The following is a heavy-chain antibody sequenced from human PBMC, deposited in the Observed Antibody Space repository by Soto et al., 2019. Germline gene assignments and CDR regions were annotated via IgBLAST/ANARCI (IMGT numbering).Heavy chain of an antibody. CDR2: ISWNGGST. V-gene: IGHV3-20*04. Sequence: VQLVESGGSAVRPGGSLRLSCAASGFTFDDYGMSWVRQAPGKGLEWVSAISWNGGSTSYADSVKGRFTISRDNAKNSLYLQMNSLSAEDTALYYCARDRGSWFDYWGQRTLVSVSS. D-gene: IGHD1-26*01. CDR1: GFTFDDYG. CDR3: ARDRGSWFDY. J-gene: IGHJ4*02.